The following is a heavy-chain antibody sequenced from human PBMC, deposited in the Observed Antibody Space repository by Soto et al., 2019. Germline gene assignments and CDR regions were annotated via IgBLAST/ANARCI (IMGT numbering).Heavy chain of an antibody. CDR2: ISSSSSYT. CDR1: GFTFSDYY. Sequence: PGGSLRLSCAASGFTFSDYYMSWIRKAPGKGLEWVSYISSSSSYTNYADSVKGRFTISRDNAKNSLYLQMNSLRAEDTAVYYCARYIVVVPAAVYYGMDVWGQGTTVTVSS. J-gene: IGHJ6*02. D-gene: IGHD2-2*01. CDR3: ARYIVVVPAAVYYGMDV. V-gene: IGHV3-11*06.